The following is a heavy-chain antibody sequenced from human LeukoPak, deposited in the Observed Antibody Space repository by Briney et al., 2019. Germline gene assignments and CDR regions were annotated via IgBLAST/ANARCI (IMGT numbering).Heavy chain of an antibody. D-gene: IGHD5-18*01. CDR3: ASTRFVNWIHVGYTDV. V-gene: IGHV4-34*01. CDR2: INYSGRT. J-gene: IGHJ6*03. Sequence: SETLSLTCAVFDGSFSDYYWSWVRQPPGKGLEWIGEINYSGRTNYYPSLTSRATLSIDTPKNQFSLKLSSVTAADTAVYYCASTRFVNWIHVGYTDVWGKGATVSVTS. CDR1: DGSFSDYY.